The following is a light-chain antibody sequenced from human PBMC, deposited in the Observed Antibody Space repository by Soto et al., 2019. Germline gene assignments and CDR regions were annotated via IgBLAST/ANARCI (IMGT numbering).Light chain of an antibody. CDR1: SSDVGGYKY. Sequence: QSVLTQPASVSGSPGQSITISCTGTSSDVGGYKYVSWYQQHPGKAPKLMIYEVSNRPSGVSNRFSGSKSGNTASLTISGLQAEDEADYYCCSYAGIKHFVFGTGTKVTVL. J-gene: IGLJ1*01. CDR3: CSYAGIKHFV. CDR2: EVS. V-gene: IGLV2-14*01.